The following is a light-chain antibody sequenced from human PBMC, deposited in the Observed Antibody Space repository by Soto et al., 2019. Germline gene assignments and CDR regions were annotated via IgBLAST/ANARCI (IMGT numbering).Light chain of an antibody. CDR3: MQATQLRA. CDR1: QSLVHADGYTY. J-gene: IGKJ1*01. Sequence: DIVLTQTPLSSPVTLGEPASIYCKSGQSLVHADGYTYLNWLQQRPGQPPRLLIYKVSNRFSGVPDRFSGSGAGTEFTLKISRVQAEDVGIYYCMQATQLRAFGQGTKVEIK. V-gene: IGKV2-24*01. CDR2: KVS.